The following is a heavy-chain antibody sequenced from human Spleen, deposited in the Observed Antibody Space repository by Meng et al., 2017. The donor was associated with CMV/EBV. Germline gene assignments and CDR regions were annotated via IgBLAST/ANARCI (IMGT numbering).Heavy chain of an antibody. Sequence: GGSLRLSCAASGFTFSSYAISWVRQAPGKGLEWVSVIYSGGGGTFYAVSVKGRFTISRDDSINTLYLQMHSLRVDDTAIYYCAKNVRVMDSYYYYGMDVWGLGTTVTVSS. J-gene: IGHJ6*02. D-gene: IGHD2-21*01. CDR2: IYSGGGGT. V-gene: IGHV3-23*03. CDR1: GFTFSSYA. CDR3: AKNVRVMDSYYYYGMDV.